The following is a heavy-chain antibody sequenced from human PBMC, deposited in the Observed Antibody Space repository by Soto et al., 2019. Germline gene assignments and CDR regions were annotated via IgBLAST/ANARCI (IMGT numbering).Heavy chain of an antibody. D-gene: IGHD3-16*01. CDR3: AHAFGGTSWPNDAFDV. V-gene: IGHV2-5*02. Sequence: QITLKESGPPLVKPTQTLTLTCIFSGFSFTADGVGVGWIRQPPGKALEWLALIYWDDDARYRASLKSRLTITKXSXKXXVVLTMTNMDPVDTATYYCAHAFGGTSWPNDAFDVWGQGTVVTVSS. J-gene: IGHJ3*01. CDR1: GFSFTADGVG. CDR2: IYWDDDA.